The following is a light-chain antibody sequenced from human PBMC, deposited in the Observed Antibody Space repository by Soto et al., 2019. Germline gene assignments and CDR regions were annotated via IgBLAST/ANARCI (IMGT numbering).Light chain of an antibody. CDR1: SSDDGGYNY. J-gene: IGLJ2*01. V-gene: IGLV2-11*01. Sequence: QSVLTQPRSVSGSPGQSVTISCTGTSSDDGGYNYVSWYQQHPGKAPKLMIYDVSKRPSGVPDRFSGSKSGNTASLTISGLQAEDEADYYCCSYAGSYTVKVFGGGTKVTVL. CDR3: CSYAGSYTVKV. CDR2: DVS.